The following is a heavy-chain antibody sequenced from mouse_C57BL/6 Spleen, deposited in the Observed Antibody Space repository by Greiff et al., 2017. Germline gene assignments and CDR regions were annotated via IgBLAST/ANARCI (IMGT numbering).Heavy chain of an antibody. CDR3: AAVVASTMDY. CDR2: INPNNGGT. J-gene: IGHJ4*01. V-gene: IGHV1-26*01. D-gene: IGHD1-1*01. CDR1: GYTFTGYY. Sequence: VQLQQSGPELVKPGASVKISCKASGYTFTGYYMNWVKQSHGKSLEWIGDINPNNGGTSYNQKFKGKATLTVDKSSSTAYMELRSLTSEDSAVYYCAAVVASTMDYWGQGTSVTVSS.